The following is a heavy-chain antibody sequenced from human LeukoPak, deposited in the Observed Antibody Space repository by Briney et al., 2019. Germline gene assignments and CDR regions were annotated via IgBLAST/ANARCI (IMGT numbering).Heavy chain of an antibody. CDR2: ISGSGGST. J-gene: IGHJ4*02. CDR1: GFTFSSYA. V-gene: IGHV3-23*01. Sequence: PGGSLRLSCAASGFTFSSYAMSWVRQAPGKGLEWVSAISGSGGSTYYADSVKGRFTISRDNSKNTLYLQMNSLRAEDTAVYYCAKDYYDSSGYRTHDYWGQGTLVTVSS. CDR3: AKDYYDSSGYRTHDY. D-gene: IGHD3-22*01.